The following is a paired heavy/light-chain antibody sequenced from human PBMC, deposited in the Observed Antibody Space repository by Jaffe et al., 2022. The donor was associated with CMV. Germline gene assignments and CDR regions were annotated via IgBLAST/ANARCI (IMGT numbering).Heavy chain of an antibody. Sequence: QVQLVQSGVEVKKPGASVKVSCKASGYSFTSYGIGWVRQAPGQGLEWMGWISASNINTNYAQKFQGRVTMTKDTSTSTAYMELRSLRSDDTAVYYCARNNERVDSTGIRCDAFDIWGQGTMVTVSS. J-gene: IGHJ3*02. D-gene: IGHD3-22*01. V-gene: IGHV1-18*04. CDR1: GYSFTSYG. CDR2: ISASNINT. CDR3: ARNNERVDSTGIRCDAFDI.
Light chain of an antibody. CDR3: QQTYSTLRWT. Sequence: DIQMTQSPSSLSASVGDRVTITCRASQSISSYLNWYQQKAGRAPKLLIYAASSLQNGVPSRFSGSGSGTGFFLTISSLQPEDFATYYCQQTYSTLRWTFGPGTKVEIK. V-gene: IGKV1-39*01. CDR1: QSISSY. J-gene: IGKJ1*01. CDR2: AAS.